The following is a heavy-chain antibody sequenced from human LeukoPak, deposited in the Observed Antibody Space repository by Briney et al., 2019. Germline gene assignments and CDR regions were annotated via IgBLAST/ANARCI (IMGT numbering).Heavy chain of an antibody. Sequence: GGSLRLPCAASGFTFSDYYMSWIRQAPGKGLEWVSYISSSSSYTNYADSVKGRFTISRDNAKNSVYLQMNSLRAEDTAVYYCARAIYDDYDLGFDYWGQGTLVTVSS. V-gene: IGHV3-11*05. CDR2: ISSSSSYT. CDR1: GFTFSDYY. D-gene: IGHD4-17*01. J-gene: IGHJ4*02. CDR3: ARAIYDDYDLGFDY.